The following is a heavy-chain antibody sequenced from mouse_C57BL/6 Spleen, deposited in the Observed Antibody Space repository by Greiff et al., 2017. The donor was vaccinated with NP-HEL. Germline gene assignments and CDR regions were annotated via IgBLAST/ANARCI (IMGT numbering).Heavy chain of an antibody. V-gene: IGHV1-80*01. CDR1: GYAFSSYW. Sequence: VQLQQSGAELVKPGASVKISCKASGYAFSSYWMNWVKQRPGTGLEWIGQIYPGDGDTNYNGKFKGKATLTADKSSSTAYMQLSSLTSEDSAVYFCARGSSSGYWFAYWGQGTLVTVSA. CDR3: ARGSSSGYWFAY. J-gene: IGHJ3*01. D-gene: IGHD3-2*02. CDR2: IYPGDGDT.